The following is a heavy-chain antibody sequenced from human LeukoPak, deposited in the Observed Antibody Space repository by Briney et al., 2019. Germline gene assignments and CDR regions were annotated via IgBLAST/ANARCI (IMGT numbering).Heavy chain of an antibody. J-gene: IGHJ6*02. CDR3: ARGPYGKGYYYGMDV. CDR2: ISSSSSYI. V-gene: IGHV3-21*01. D-gene: IGHD3-10*01. CDR1: GFTFSSYS. Sequence: GGSLRLSCAASGFTFSSYSMNWVRQAPGKGLEWVSSISSSSSYIYYADSVKGRFTISSDNAKNSLYLQMNSLRAEDTAVYYCARGPYGKGYYYGMDVWGQGATVTVSS.